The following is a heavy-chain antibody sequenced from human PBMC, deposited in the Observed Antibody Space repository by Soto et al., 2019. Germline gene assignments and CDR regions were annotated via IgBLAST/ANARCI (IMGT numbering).Heavy chain of an antibody. J-gene: IGHJ3*02. Sequence: QVQLVQSGAEVKKPGASVKVSCKASGYTFTSDYMHWVRQAPGQGLEWLGLINSSGVSTSYAPKFQGRVTMTRDTSTSPVYLELSSLRSEDTAVYSFARGGSGVGYCSSTSCYLDALDILGQGTMVTVSS. CDR3: ARGGSGVGYCSSTSCYLDALDI. D-gene: IGHD2-2*01. CDR2: INSSGVST. CDR1: GYTFTSDY. V-gene: IGHV1-46*03.